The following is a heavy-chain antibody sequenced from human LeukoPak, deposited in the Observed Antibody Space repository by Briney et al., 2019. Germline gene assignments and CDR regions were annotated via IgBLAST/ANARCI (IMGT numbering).Heavy chain of an antibody. Sequence: ASVRVSCKASGYTFTGYYMHWVRQAPGQGLEWMGWISAYNGNTNYAQKLQGRVTMTTDTSTSTAYMELRSLRSDDTAVYYCARDSGATYYYDSSGYYQGVVYWGQGTLVNVSS. CDR2: ISAYNGNT. CDR1: GYTFTGYY. CDR3: ARDSGATYYYDSSGYYQGVVY. V-gene: IGHV1-18*04. D-gene: IGHD3-22*01. J-gene: IGHJ4*02.